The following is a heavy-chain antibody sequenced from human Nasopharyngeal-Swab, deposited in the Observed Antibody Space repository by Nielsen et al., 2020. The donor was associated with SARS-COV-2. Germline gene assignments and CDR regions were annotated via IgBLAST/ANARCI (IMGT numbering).Heavy chain of an antibody. Sequence: ASVKVSCKASGYTFTSYYMHWVRQAPGQGLEWMGIINPSGGSTSYAQKFQGRVTMTRDTSTSTVYMELGSLRSEDTAVYYCARATYYDFWSGYYTALGGMDVWGQGTTVTVSS. J-gene: IGHJ6*02. V-gene: IGHV1-46*01. CDR2: INPSGGST. D-gene: IGHD3-3*01. CDR1: GYTFTSYY. CDR3: ARATYYDFWSGYYTALGGMDV.